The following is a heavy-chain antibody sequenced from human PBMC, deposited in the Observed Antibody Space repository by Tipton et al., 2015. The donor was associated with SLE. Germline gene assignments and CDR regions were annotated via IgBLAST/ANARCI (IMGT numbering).Heavy chain of an antibody. J-gene: IGHJ6*02. D-gene: IGHD6-6*01. CDR3: ARDESIAAPYRPEGYYYYGMDG. Sequence: TLSLTCAVSGGSLSSGSYYWSWLRQPAGKGLEWIGHIDTSGSTNYNPSLKTRVTISVDMSKNQFSLKLSSVTAADTAVYYCARDESIAAPYRPEGYYYYGMDGWGQGTTATVSS. CDR2: IDTSGST. V-gene: IGHV4-61*09. CDR1: GGSLSSGSYY.